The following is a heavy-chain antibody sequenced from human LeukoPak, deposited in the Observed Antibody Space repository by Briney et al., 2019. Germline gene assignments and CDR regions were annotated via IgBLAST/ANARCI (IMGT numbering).Heavy chain of an antibody. CDR2: IYTTGST. CDR3: ARHRAEMATITDDAFDM. CDR1: GSSIGAYS. Sequence: SETLSLTCTVSGSSIGAYSWSWIRQPPGKGLEWIGYIYTTGSTHHNPSLKSRVTMSLDRSKNQFSLRLTYETAADTAVFYCARHRAEMATITDDAFDMWGRGTMVTVSS. D-gene: IGHD5-24*01. V-gene: IGHV4-4*09. J-gene: IGHJ3*02.